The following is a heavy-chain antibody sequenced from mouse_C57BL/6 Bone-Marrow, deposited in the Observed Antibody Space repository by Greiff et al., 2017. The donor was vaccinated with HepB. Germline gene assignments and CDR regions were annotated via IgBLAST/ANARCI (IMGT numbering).Heavy chain of an antibody. Sequence: QVQLQQPGAELVKPGASLKLSCKASGYTFTSYWMHWVKQRPGQGLEWIGMIHPNSGSTNYNEKFKSKATLTVDKSSSTAYMQLSSLTSEDSAVYYCAREGIYYDYEFAYWGQGTLVTVSA. V-gene: IGHV1-64*01. CDR3: AREGIYYDYEFAY. CDR1: GYTFTSYW. CDR2: IHPNSGST. D-gene: IGHD2-4*01. J-gene: IGHJ3*01.